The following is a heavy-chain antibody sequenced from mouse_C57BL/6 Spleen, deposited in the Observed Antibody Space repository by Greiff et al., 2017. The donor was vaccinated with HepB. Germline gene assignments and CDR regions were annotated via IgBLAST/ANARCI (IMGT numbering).Heavy chain of an antibody. V-gene: IGHV1-69*01. CDR1: GYTFTSYW. CDR3: ARRGSYGYGDAMDY. Sequence: QVQLQQPGAELVMPGASVKLSCKASGYTFTSYWMHWVKQRPGQGLEWIGEIDPSDSYTNYNQKFKGKSTLTVDKSSSTAYMQLSSLTSEDSAVYYCARRGSYGYGDAMDYWGQGTSVTVSS. J-gene: IGHJ4*01. CDR2: IDPSDSYT. D-gene: IGHD2-2*01.